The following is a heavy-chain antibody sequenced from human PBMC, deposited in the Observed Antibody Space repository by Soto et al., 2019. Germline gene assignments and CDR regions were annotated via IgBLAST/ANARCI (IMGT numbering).Heavy chain of an antibody. V-gene: IGHV1-69*01. CDR1: GGTFSSYS. CDR2: IIPIFGTA. Sequence: QVQLVQSGAEVKKPGSSVKVSCKASGGTFSSYSINWVRQAPGQGLEWMGEIIPIFGTANYAQNFQSRVSIAAAQSTSTVYMELSGLSSDVTPVYYCARDGGRHGGEINYRGMGSLVTVSS. D-gene: IGHD1-26*01. CDR3: ARDGGRHGGEINY. J-gene: IGHJ4*02.